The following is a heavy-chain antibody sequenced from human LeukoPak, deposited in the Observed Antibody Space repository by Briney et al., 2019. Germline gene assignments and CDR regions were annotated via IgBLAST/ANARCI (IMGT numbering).Heavy chain of an antibody. Sequence: GGSLRLSCAASGFSVSGNYMNWVRQAPGKGLEWVSVIYSGGNTDYADSVKGRLTVSRDNYKNTVYLQMNSLRAEDTAVYYCARDLRLNGGYWGQGTLVTVSS. CDR1: GFSVSGNY. D-gene: IGHD3-16*01. J-gene: IGHJ4*02. V-gene: IGHV3-66*01. CDR2: IYSGGNT. CDR3: ARDLRLNGGY.